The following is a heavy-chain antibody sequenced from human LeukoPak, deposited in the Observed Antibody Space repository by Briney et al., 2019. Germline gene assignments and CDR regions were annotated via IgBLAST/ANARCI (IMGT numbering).Heavy chain of an antibody. CDR1: GGSSSGYY. CDR3: ARGRGRVWYYYYGMDV. CDR2: INHSGST. J-gene: IGHJ6*02. Sequence: SETLSLTCAVYGGSSSGYYWSWIRQPPGKGLVWIGEINHSGSTNCNPSLKSRVTISVDTSKNQFSLKLSSVTAADTAVYYCARGRGRVWYYYYGMDVWGQGTTVTVSS. D-gene: IGHD2-8*02. V-gene: IGHV4-34*01.